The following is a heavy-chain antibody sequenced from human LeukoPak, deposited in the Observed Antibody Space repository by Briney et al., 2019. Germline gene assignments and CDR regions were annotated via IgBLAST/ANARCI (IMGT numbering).Heavy chain of an antibody. CDR3: AKDLEMATNYYFDY. CDR1: GFTFSSYG. V-gene: IGHV3-33*06. CDR2: IWYDGSNK. D-gene: IGHD5-24*01. Sequence: GRSLRLSCAASGFTFSSYGMHWVRQAPGKGLEWVAVIWYDGSNKYYADSVKGRFTISRDNSKNTLYLQMNSLRAEDTAVYYCAKDLEMATNYYFDYWGQGTLVTVSS. J-gene: IGHJ4*02.